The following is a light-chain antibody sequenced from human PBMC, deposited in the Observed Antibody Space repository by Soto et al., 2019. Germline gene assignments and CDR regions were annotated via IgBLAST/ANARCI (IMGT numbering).Light chain of an antibody. V-gene: IGLV1-40*01. J-gene: IGLJ1*01. CDR3: PSSDSSLIGCYV. CDR2: GNS. Sequence: QSVLTQPPSVSGAPGQRVTISCTGSSSNIGAGYDVHWYQQLPGTAPKLLIYGNSNRPSGVPDRFSGSKSGTSASLAITGLQAEDDFYYYCPSSDSSLIGCYVFRTGTMLTVL. CDR1: SSNIGAGYD.